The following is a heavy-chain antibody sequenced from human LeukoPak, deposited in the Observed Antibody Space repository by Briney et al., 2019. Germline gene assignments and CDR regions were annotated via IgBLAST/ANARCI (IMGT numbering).Heavy chain of an antibody. CDR2: IYHTGST. D-gene: IGHD6-25*01. CDR1: GAPISDYY. V-gene: IGHV4-59*01. J-gene: IGHJ4*02. CDR3: ARRGRNSSGWQDYL. Sequence: SETLSLTCTVSGAPISDYYWSWIRQPPGKGLEWIANIYHTGSTNYNPSLSSRVTISIDTAKNQFSLKLTSVTAADTAVYYCARRGRNSSGWQDYLWGQGTLVTVSS.